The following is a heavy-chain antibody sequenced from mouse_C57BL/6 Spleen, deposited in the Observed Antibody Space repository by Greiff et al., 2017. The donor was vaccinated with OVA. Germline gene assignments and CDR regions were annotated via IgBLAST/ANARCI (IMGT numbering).Heavy chain of an antibody. CDR1: GFTFSSYA. Sequence: DVMLVESGGGLVKPGGSLKLSCAASGFTFSSYAMSWVRQTPEKRLEWVATISDGGSYTYYPDNVKGRFTISRDNAKNNLYLQMSHLKSEDTAMYYCARDDYDYDNAMDYWGQGTSVTVSS. V-gene: IGHV5-4*01. J-gene: IGHJ4*01. CDR2: ISDGGSYT. D-gene: IGHD2-4*01. CDR3: ARDDYDYDNAMDY.